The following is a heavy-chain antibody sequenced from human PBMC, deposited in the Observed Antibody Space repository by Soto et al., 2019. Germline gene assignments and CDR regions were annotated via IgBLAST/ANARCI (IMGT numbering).Heavy chain of an antibody. CDR2: IWYDGSNK. CDR3: ARDRDESGYVDY. CDR1: GFTFSSYG. J-gene: IGHJ4*02. V-gene: IGHV3-33*01. Sequence: QVQLVESGGGVVQPGRSLRHSCAASGFTFSSYGMHWVRQAPGKGLEWVAVIWYDGSNKYYADSVKGRFTISRDNSKNKLYLQMNSLRAGDTAVYYCARDRDESGYVDYWGQGTLVTVSS. D-gene: IGHD3-3*01.